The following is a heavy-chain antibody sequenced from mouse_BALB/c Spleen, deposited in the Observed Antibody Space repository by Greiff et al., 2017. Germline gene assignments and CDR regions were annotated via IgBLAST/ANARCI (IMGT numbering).Heavy chain of an antibody. CDR3: ARRDSPY. Sequence: EVKLMESGGGLVKPGGSLKLSCAASGFAFSSYDMSWVRQTPEKRLEWVAYISSGGGSTYYPDTVKGRFTISRDNAKNTLYLQMSSLKSEDTAMYYCARRDSPYWGQGTSVTVSS. J-gene: IGHJ4*01. CDR2: ISSGGGST. V-gene: IGHV5-12-1*01. D-gene: IGHD3-2*01. CDR1: GFAFSSYD.